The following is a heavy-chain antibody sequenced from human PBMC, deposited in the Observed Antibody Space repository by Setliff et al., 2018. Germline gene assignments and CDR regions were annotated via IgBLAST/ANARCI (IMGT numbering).Heavy chain of an antibody. J-gene: IGHJ6*02. Sequence: SETLSLTCTVSGGSISDYYWSWIRQPAGRGLEWIGRIYTSGTTNYSPSLKSRVSISSDTSKNVISLKLNSVTAADTAVYFCAREYVVISFVRNTHSHYGMDVWGQGTTVTVSS. V-gene: IGHV4-4*07. CDR3: AREYVVISFVRNTHSHYGMDV. CDR1: GGSISDYY. D-gene: IGHD2-21*01. CDR2: IYTSGTT.